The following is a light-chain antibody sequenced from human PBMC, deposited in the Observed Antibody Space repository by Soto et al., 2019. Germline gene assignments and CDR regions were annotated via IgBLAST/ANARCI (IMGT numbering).Light chain of an antibody. V-gene: IGKV3-20*01. CDR3: QQYGSSPLT. CDR2: AAS. CDR1: QSVNSNS. J-gene: IGKJ4*01. Sequence: EIVLTQSPGTLSLSPGERATLSCGASQSVNSNSLAWYQQKPGQAPRLLFYAASNRATGVPARFSASGSGTDFTLTISRLEPEDFAVYNCQQYGSSPLTFGGGTKVEIK.